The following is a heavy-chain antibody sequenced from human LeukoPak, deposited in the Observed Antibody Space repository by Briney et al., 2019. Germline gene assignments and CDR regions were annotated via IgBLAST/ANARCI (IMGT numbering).Heavy chain of an antibody. V-gene: IGHV3-48*03. CDR2: ISSSGSTM. D-gene: IGHD2-15*01. Sequence: SGGSLRLSCAASGFTFSSYEMNWVRQAPGKGLEWLSYISSSGSTMYYADSVKGRFTISRDNAKSSLYLQMNSLRAEDTAVYYCASPGEGYCNGGSCYYFDYWGQGTLVTVSS. CDR1: GFTFSSYE. CDR3: ASPGEGYCNGGSCYYFDY. J-gene: IGHJ4*02.